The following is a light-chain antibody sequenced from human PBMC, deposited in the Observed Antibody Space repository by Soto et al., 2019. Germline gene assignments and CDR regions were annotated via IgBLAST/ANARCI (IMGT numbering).Light chain of an antibody. V-gene: IGLV2-14*01. J-gene: IGLJ2*01. Sequence: QSALTQPASVSGSPGQSITISCTETSSDVGGYNYISWYQQHPGKAPKLVIYDVSNRPSGVSNRFSGSKSGNTASLTISGLQAEDEAEYYCSPYTRSSTVVIGGGTKVTVL. CDR2: DVS. CDR1: SSDVGGYNY. CDR3: SPYTRSSTVV.